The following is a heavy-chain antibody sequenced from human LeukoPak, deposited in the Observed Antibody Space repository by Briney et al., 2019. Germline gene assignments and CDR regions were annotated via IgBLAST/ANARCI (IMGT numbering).Heavy chain of an antibody. CDR2: ISSSTSTI. CDR1: GFTFSAHS. D-gene: IGHD2-21*02. J-gene: IGHJ4*02. Sequence: HSGGSLRLSCAASGFTFSAHSMSWVRQAPGKGLEWVSSISSSTSTIYYSDSVKGRFTISRDNAKNSLYLQLNSLRAEDTAVYFCAREVGDFVVDYWGQGTLVTVSS. V-gene: IGHV3-48*04. CDR3: AREVGDFVVDY.